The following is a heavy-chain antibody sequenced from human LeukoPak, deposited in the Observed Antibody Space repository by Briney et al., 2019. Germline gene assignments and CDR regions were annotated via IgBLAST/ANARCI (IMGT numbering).Heavy chain of an antibody. J-gene: IGHJ4*02. V-gene: IGHV3-7*01. CDR3: ARDGGHSTDLDY. CDR1: GFTFSRHW. Sequence: PGWSLRLSCATSGFTFSRHWMTWVRQAPGKGPEWVANIKQDGSERYYVHSVRGRFTISRDNAKNALYLQMNSLRVEDTAVYYCARDGGHSTDLDYWGQGILVTVSS. D-gene: IGHD2-8*02. CDR2: IKQDGSER.